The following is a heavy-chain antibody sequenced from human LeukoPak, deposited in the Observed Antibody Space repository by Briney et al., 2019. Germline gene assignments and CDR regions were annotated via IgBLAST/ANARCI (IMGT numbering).Heavy chain of an antibody. V-gene: IGHV5-51*03. J-gene: IGHJ6*02. CDR1: GYSFTSYW. CDR2: IYPGDSDT. D-gene: IGHD6-13*01. Sequence: PGGSLKISCKGSGYSFTSYWIGWVRQMPGKGLEWMGIIYPGDSDTRYSPSFQGQVTISADKSISTAYLQWSSLKASDTAMYYCARFQRYSSSWYAYYYGMDVWGQGTTVTVSS. CDR3: ARFQRYSSSWYAYYYGMDV.